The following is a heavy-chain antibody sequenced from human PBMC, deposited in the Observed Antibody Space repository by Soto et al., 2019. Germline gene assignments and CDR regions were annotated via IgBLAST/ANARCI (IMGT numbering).Heavy chain of an antibody. CDR2: ISGAGGSS. V-gene: IGHV3-23*01. Sequence: EVQLLESGGGLVQPGGSLRLSCAPSGFTFSTYAMSWVRQAPGKGLEWVSAISGAGGSSYYADSVKGRFTISRDNSKDTLYLQINSLRADDTAVYYCAKGSQQWLGPMYFDSWGQGTLVTVSS. J-gene: IGHJ4*02. CDR3: AKGSQQWLGPMYFDS. D-gene: IGHD6-19*01. CDR1: GFTFSTYA.